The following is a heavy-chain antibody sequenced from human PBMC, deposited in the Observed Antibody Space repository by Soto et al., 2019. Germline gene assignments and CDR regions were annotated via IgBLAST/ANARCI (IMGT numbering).Heavy chain of an antibody. CDR2: IYSGRST. V-gene: IGHV3-66*01. J-gene: IGHJ4*02. D-gene: IGHD3-16*01. Sequence: EVQLVESGGGLVQPGGSLRLSCAASGFTVSTKYMSWVRQAPGKGLEWVSVIYSGRSTFYADSVRGRFTISRDNSKNTGNLQMNSLRAEDTAVYYCARDHWAADYWGQGTLVTVSS. CDR3: ARDHWAADY. CDR1: GFTVSTKY.